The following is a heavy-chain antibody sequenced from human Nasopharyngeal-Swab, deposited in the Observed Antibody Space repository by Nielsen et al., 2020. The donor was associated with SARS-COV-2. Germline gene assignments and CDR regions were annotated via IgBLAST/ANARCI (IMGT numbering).Heavy chain of an antibody. J-gene: IGHJ6*02. D-gene: IGHD2-2*01. V-gene: IGHV1-2*02. CDR3: ARDLEDIVVVPAAMWGVDYYYYGMDV. Sequence: ASVKVSCKASGYTFTGYYMHWVRQAPGQGLEWMGWINPNSGGTNYAQKFQGRVTMTRDTSISTAYMELSRLRSDDTAVYYCARDLEDIVVVPAAMWGVDYYYYGMDVWDQGTTVTVSS. CDR1: GYTFTGYY. CDR2: INPNSGGT.